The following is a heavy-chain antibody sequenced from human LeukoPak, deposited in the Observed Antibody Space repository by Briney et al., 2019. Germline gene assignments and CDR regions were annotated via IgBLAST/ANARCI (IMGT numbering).Heavy chain of an antibody. CDR3: ARTYGDYVYILGY. V-gene: IGHV3-23*01. Sequence: GGSLRLACEASALSFPYGMSWVRQAPGTGLEWVSGITNSGENTYYADSVKGRFTISRDNSKNTVYLQMNSLRAEDTAVYYCARTYGDYVYILGYWGQGTLVTVSS. CDR1: ALSFPYG. D-gene: IGHD4-17*01. CDR2: ITNSGENT. J-gene: IGHJ4*02.